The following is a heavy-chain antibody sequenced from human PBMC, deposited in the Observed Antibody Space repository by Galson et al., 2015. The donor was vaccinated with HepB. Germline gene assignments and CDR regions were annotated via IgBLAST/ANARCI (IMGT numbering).Heavy chain of an antibody. V-gene: IGHV1-69*02. J-gene: IGHJ4*02. CDR1: GVTLSTYS. CDR2: IIPILGIT. Sequence: SVKVSCKASGVTLSTYSLSWVRQAPGQGLEWMGRIIPILGITNYAQKFQGRVTITADKSTSTAYMELSSLRSGDTAVYYCARFVVRVPSANSDHWGQGTLVTVSS. D-gene: IGHD2-15*01. CDR3: ARFVVRVPSANSDH.